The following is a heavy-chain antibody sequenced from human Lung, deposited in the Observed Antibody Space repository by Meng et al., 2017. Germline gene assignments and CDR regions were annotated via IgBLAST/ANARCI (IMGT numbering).Heavy chain of an antibody. J-gene: IGHJ4*01. Sequence: EVQVVESGGGLVKPGGSLRLSCAASGFTFSNAWMTWVRQAPGKGLEWIGRMKSNVDGGTVDYAAAVKGRFFISRDDSENTFYLQMNSLKTEDTAVYYCSGHVDYWGHGTLVTVSS. CDR1: GFTFSNAW. CDR2: MKSNVDGGTV. V-gene: IGHV3-15*01. CDR3: SGHVDY.